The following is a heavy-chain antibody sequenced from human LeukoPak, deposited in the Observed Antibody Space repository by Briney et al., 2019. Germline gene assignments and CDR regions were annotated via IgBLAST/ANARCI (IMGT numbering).Heavy chain of an antibody. V-gene: IGHV4-59*08. J-gene: IGHJ6*02. CDR2: IYYSGST. CDR3: ARTTPDYYDSSANYGMDV. Sequence: SETLSLTCTVSGGSISSYYWSWIRQPPGKGLEWIGYIYYSGSTNHNLSLKSRVTISVDTSKNQFSLKLSSVTAADTAVYYCARTTPDYYDSSANYGMDVWGQGTTVTVSS. CDR1: GGSISSYY. D-gene: IGHD3-22*01.